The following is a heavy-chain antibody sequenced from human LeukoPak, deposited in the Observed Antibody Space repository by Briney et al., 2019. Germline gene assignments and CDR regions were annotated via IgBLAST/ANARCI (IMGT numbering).Heavy chain of an antibody. V-gene: IGHV4-34*01. J-gene: IGHJ5*02. D-gene: IGHD6-13*01. CDR1: GGPFSGYY. CDR3: AAETTAGNA. CDR2: INHSGST. Sequence: SETLSLTCAVYGGPFSGYYWSWIRQPPGKGLEWIGEINHSGSTNYNPSLKSRVTISVDTSKNQFSLKLSSVTAADTAVYYCAAETTAGNAWGQGTLVAVSS.